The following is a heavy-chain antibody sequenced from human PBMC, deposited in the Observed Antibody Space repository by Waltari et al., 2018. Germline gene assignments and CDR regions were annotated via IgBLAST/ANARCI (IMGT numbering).Heavy chain of an antibody. D-gene: IGHD4-17*01. CDR1: GGSFSGYY. Sequence: QVQLQQWGAGLLKPSETLSLTCAVYGGSFSGYYWSGIRQPPGKGLEWIGEINHSGSTNFNPSLKSRVKISVDTSKNQFSLKMSSVTAADTAVYYCATFVYGGNSGKGAYWGQGTLVTVSS. V-gene: IGHV4-34*01. CDR3: ATFVYGGNSGKGAY. CDR2: INHSGST. J-gene: IGHJ4*02.